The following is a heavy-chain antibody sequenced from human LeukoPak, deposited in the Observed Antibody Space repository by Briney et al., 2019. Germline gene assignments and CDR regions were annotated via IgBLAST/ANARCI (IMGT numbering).Heavy chain of an antibody. Sequence: ASVKVSCKASGYTFTSYDINWVRQATGQGLEWMGWMNPNSGNTGYAQKFQGRVTMTRNTSISTAYMELSSLRSEDTAVYYCARGIKGSGWYYFDYWGQGTLVTVSS. CDR3: ARGIKGSGWYYFDY. CDR2: MNPNSGNT. V-gene: IGHV1-8*01. D-gene: IGHD6-19*01. CDR1: GYTFTSYD. J-gene: IGHJ4*02.